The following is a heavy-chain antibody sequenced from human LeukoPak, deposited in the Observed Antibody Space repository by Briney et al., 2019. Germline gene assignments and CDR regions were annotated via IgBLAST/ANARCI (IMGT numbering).Heavy chain of an antibody. V-gene: IGHV3-74*01. D-gene: IGHD3-22*01. CDR2: LNSDGSST. J-gene: IGHJ4*02. Sequence: GGSLRLSCAASGFNFGSYWMHWVRQAPGKGLVWVSRLNSDGSSTDYADSVKGRFTISRDNAKNTLYLQMNSLRAEDTAVYYCARGGDSSEGSYYFDYWGQGTLVTVSS. CDR3: ARGGDSSEGSYYFDY. CDR1: GFNFGSYW.